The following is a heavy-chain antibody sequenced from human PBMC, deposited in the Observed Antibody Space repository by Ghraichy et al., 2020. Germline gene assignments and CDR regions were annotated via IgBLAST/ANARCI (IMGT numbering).Heavy chain of an antibody. CDR2: INHSGST. J-gene: IGHJ4*02. D-gene: IGHD4-17*01. CDR1: GGSFSGYY. V-gene: IGHV4-34*01. Sequence: SETLSLTCAVYGGSFSGYYWSWIRQPPGKGLEWIGEINHSGSTNYNPSLKSRVTISVDTSKNQFSLKLSSVTAADTAVYYCARCLDGDYLDYWGQGTLVTVSS. CDR3: ARCLDGDYLDY.